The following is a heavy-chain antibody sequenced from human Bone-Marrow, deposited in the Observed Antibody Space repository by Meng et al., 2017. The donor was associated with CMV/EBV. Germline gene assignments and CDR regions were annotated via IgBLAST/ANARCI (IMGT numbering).Heavy chain of an antibody. CDR3: AKAGYSSGWYFNYLDY. D-gene: IGHD6-19*01. Sequence: YGGAFSGEYWRWVRQHPGKGLEWIGEINHSGSTTYNPSLKSRVTISVDTSKNQFSLKLNSVIAADTAVYYCAKAGYSSGWYFNYLDYWGQGTLVTVSS. CDR1: GGAFSGEY. V-gene: IGHV4-34*01. J-gene: IGHJ4*02. CDR2: INHSGST.